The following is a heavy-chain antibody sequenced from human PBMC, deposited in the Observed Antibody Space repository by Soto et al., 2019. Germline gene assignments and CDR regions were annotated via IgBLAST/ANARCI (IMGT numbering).Heavy chain of an antibody. Sequence: GGSLRLSCAASGFTFSSYSMNWVRQAPGKGLEWVSSISSSSSYIYYADSVKGRFTISRDNAKNSLYLQMNSLRAEDTAVYHCAKDFGHYDILTGYPTFDYWGQGTLVTVSS. J-gene: IGHJ4*02. D-gene: IGHD3-9*01. CDR2: ISSSSSYI. V-gene: IGHV3-21*04. CDR1: GFTFSSYS. CDR3: AKDFGHYDILTGYPTFDY.